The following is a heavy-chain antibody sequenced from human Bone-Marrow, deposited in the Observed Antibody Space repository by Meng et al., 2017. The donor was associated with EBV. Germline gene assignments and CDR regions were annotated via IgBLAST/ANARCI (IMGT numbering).Heavy chain of an antibody. CDR3: APGAYGY. Sequence: AQPLAAGGGLVQPGGSLRLSCAASGFTFNNYAMSWVRQAPGKGLEWVSAISRSGDSTYYADSVKGRFTISRDNSKNTLYLQMNSLRAEDTAVYYCAPGAYGYWGQGTLVTVSS. CDR2: ISRSGDST. D-gene: IGHD5-12*01. V-gene: IGHV3-23*01. CDR1: GFTFNNYA. J-gene: IGHJ4*02.